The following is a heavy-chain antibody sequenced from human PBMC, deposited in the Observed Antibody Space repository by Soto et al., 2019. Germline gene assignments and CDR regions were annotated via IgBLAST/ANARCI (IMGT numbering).Heavy chain of an antibody. CDR3: ARRKERSGPHYFDS. Sequence: ASVKVSCKASGFTFTTYDIHWVRQATGQGLEWMGWMNPITGNAGYAQKFQGRVTMTRNTSISTAYMEVRSLRSEDTAVYYCARRKERSGPHYFDSWGQGSRVNVS. D-gene: IGHD6-25*01. J-gene: IGHJ4*02. V-gene: IGHV1-8*01. CDR2: MNPITGNA. CDR1: GFTFTTYD.